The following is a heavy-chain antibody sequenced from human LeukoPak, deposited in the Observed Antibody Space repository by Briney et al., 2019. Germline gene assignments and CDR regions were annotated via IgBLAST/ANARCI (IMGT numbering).Heavy chain of an antibody. D-gene: IGHD3-22*01. CDR3: ARFPLYYYGSSGYFDY. Sequence: GSLRLSCAASGFTFSNYAMNWVRQAPGKGLEWVSYISSSSSTIYYADSVKGRFTISRDNAKNPLYLQMNSLRAEDTAVYYCARFPLYYYGSSGYFDYWGQGTLVTVSS. J-gene: IGHJ4*02. V-gene: IGHV3-48*01. CDR2: ISSSSSTI. CDR1: GFTFSNYA.